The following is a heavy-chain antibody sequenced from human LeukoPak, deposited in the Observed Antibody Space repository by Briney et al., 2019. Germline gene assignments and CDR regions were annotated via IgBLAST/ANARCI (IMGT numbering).Heavy chain of an antibody. J-gene: IGHJ3*02. V-gene: IGHV4-4*07. CDR1: GGSISSYY. CDR2: IYTSGST. D-gene: IGHD2-2*02. Sequence: ASETLSLTCTVSGGSISSYYWSWIRQPAGKGLEWIGRIYTSGSTNYNPSLKSRVTMSVDTSKNQFSLKLSSVTAADTAVYYCARAGYCSSTSCYTGGAFDIWGQGTMVTVSS. CDR3: ARAGYCSSTSCYTGGAFDI.